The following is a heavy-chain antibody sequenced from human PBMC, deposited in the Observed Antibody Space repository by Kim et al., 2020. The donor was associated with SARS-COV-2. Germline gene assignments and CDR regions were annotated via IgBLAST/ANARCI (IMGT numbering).Heavy chain of an antibody. Sequence: GGSLRLSCGASGFTFSGSAMHWVRQASGKGLEWVGRIRSKANSYATGYVESVKGRFTISRDDSRNTAYLQMNSLKTEDTAVYYCTRVRGTTLAFWYAFDIWGQGTMVTVSS. J-gene: IGHJ3*02. CDR3: TRVRGTTLAFWYAFDI. V-gene: IGHV3-73*01. CDR1: GFTFSGSA. D-gene: IGHD1-1*01. CDR2: IRSKANSYAT.